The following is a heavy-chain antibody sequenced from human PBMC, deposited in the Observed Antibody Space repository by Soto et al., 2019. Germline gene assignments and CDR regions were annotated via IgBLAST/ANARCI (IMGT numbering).Heavy chain of an antibody. J-gene: IGHJ6*02. CDR3: ASELGDVKQTTPFYYYYGMDV. Sequence: WRSLRLSWAASVLTFSSYSMNWVRQAPGKGLEWVSYISSSSSTIYYADSVKGRFTISRDNAKNSLYLQMNSLRDEDTAVYYCASELGDVKQTTPFYYYYGMDVWGQGTTVTVAS. V-gene: IGHV3-48*02. CDR1: VLTFSSYS. CDR2: ISSSSSTI. D-gene: IGHD2-21*01.